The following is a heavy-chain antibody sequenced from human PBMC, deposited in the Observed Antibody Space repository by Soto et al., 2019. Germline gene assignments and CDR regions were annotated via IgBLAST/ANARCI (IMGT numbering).Heavy chain of an antibody. CDR2: IWYDGSNK. J-gene: IGHJ4*02. Sequence: QVQLVESGGGVVQPGRSLRLSCAASGFTCSTYGMHWVRQAPGKGLEWVAVIWYDGSNKYYADSVKGRFTISRDNSKNNTLYLQMNGLRAEDTAVYYCARDDTSGYLDYWGQGTLVTVSS. CDR3: ARDDTSGYLDY. V-gene: IGHV3-33*01. CDR1: GFTCSTYG. D-gene: IGHD3-22*01.